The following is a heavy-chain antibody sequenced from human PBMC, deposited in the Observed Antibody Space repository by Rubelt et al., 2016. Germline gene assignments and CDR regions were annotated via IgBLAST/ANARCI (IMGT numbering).Heavy chain of an antibody. CDR2: MNPNRGNQ. D-gene: IGHD3-3*01. Sequence: QVQLVQSGAEVKKPGASVKVSCKASGYTFTSYDINWVRQATGQGLEWMGWMNPNRGNQGYAQKFQGSVTRTRKTSRGTAYMELSSLRSEDTAVYDCARVDFWSEIWGQGTMVTVSS. J-gene: IGHJ3*02. V-gene: IGHV1-8*01. CDR3: ARVDFWSEI. CDR1: GYTFTSYD.